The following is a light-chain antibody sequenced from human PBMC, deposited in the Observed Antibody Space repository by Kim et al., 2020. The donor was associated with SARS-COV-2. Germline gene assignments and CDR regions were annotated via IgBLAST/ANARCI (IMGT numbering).Light chain of an antibody. CDR1: QSVGSN. Sequence: EVVMTQSPATLSVSPGERATLSCRASQSVGSNLAWYQQKPGQAPRLLIYGASTRATGIPARFSGSGSGTEFTLTIDSLQSEDFALYYCQHYKKLPPYTFGQGTKLEI. CDR2: GAS. J-gene: IGKJ2*01. CDR3: QHYKKLPPYT. V-gene: IGKV3-15*01.